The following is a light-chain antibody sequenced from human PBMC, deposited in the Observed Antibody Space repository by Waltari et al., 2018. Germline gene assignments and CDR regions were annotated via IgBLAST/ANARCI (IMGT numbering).Light chain of an antibody. CDR3: SSYSGSNDYV. CDR2: EVN. Sequence: QSALTQPPSASGSPGQSVTISCPGTSSDVGGSNYVSWYQQHPGKAPNLMIYEVNKRPSGVPDRFSGSKSGNTASLTVSGLQAEDEADYYCSSYSGSNDYVFGTGTEVTVL. J-gene: IGLJ1*01. CDR1: SSDVGGSNY. V-gene: IGLV2-8*01.